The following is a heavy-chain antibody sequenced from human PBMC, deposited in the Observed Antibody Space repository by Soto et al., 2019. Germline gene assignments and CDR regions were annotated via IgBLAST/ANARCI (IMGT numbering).Heavy chain of an antibody. J-gene: IGHJ6*02. V-gene: IGHV3-66*01. CDR2: IYSGGST. CDR3: AREGRGVGNGVDV. Sequence: EVQLVESGGGLVQPGGSLRLSCAASVFTVSSTYMNWVRQAPGKGLECVAVIYSGGSTNYADSVRGRFTISRDISKNTLYLQMNSLRAEDTAVYYCAREGRGVGNGVDVWGQGTTVTVSS. D-gene: IGHD3-10*01. CDR1: VFTVSSTY.